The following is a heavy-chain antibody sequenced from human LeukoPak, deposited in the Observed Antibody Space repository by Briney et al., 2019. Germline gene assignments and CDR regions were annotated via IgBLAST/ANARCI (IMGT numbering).Heavy chain of an antibody. CDR1: GYSFTSYW. CDR2: IYPGDSDT. J-gene: IGHJ3*02. CDR3: ARPRTGYSSGPSGRAFDI. D-gene: IGHD6-19*01. V-gene: IGHV5-51*01. Sequence: GESLKISCKGSGYSFTSYWIGWVRQMPGKGLEWMGIIYPGDSDTRYSPSLQGQVTISADKSISTAYLQWSSLKASDTAMYYCARPRTGYSSGPSGRAFDIWGQGTMVTVSS.